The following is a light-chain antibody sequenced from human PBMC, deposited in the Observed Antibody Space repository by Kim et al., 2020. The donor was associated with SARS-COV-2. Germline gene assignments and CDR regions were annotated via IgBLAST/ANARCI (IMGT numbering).Light chain of an antibody. CDR3: QQYNNWPLWT. Sequence: SPGERATISCRASQRGSSNLAWYQQKPGQAPRILIYGASTRATGIPARFSGSGSGTEFTLTISSLQSEDFAVYYCQQYNNWPLWTFGQGTKVDIK. CDR2: GAS. CDR1: QRGSSN. V-gene: IGKV3-15*01. J-gene: IGKJ1*01.